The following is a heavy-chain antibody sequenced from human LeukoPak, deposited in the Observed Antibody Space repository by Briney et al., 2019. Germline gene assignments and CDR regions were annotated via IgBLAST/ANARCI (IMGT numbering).Heavy chain of an antibody. D-gene: IGHD3-10*01. CDR3: ARDLSSIYGSGSYLVY. Sequence: GGALRLSCAASGVTFSRYNMNWGRQAPGKGRECVSSISDSSSYIYYADSVKVRFTISRDNAKNSLYLQMNSLRAEDTAVYYCARDLSSIYGSGSYLVYWGQGTLVTVSS. V-gene: IGHV3-21*01. CDR2: ISDSSSYI. CDR1: GVTFSRYN. J-gene: IGHJ4*02.